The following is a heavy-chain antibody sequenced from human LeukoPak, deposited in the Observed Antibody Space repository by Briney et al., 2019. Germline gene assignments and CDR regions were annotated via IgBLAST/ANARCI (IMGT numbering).Heavy chain of an antibody. J-gene: IGHJ5*02. CDR3: ARRVPFLEPYDIFFDP. CDR1: GDCISSYN. V-gene: IGHV4-59*01. D-gene: IGHD3-9*01. CDR2: IYYSEST. Sequence: SETLSLTCTVSGDCISSYNWTWIRHPPGQGLDLIGYIYYSESTNYNPSLEIRVNISVDTSKNQFSLKLSSVTDADPAVYYCARRVPFLEPYDIFFDPWGQGTLVTVSS.